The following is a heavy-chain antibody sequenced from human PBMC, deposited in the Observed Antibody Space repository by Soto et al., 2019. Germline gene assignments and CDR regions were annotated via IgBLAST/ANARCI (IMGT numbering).Heavy chain of an antibody. CDR3: ARDRSDGSASKY. CDR1: GFTFSNYN. CDR2: ISYSGTTI. D-gene: IGHD6-19*01. Sequence: EVQLVESGGGLVQPGGSLRLSCAASGFTFSNYNMNWVRQAPGKGLEWVSYISYSGTTIYYADSVQGRFTISRDNAQNSLFLQMNSLRADDTAVYYCARDRSDGSASKYWGQGPLVTVSS. V-gene: IGHV3-48*01. J-gene: IGHJ4*02.